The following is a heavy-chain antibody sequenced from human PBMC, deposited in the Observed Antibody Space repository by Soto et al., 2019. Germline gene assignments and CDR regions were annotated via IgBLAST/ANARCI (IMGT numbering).Heavy chain of an antibody. J-gene: IGHJ4*02. V-gene: IGHV3-23*01. Sequence: SGGSLRLSCAASGFTFSSYAMSWVRQAPGKGLLWVSAISGSGANTYYADSVKGRFTISRDNSRNTLYLQMNSLRAEDTAVYYCAKGTWSGWYCDFDYWGQGTLVTVSS. CDR1: GFTFSSYA. CDR3: AKGTWSGWYCDFDY. CDR2: ISGSGANT. D-gene: IGHD6-19*01.